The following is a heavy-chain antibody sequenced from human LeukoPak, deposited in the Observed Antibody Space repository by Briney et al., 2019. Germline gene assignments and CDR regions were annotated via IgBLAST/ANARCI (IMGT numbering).Heavy chain of an antibody. Sequence: GGSLRLSCAASGFTFSTYAMTWVRQAPGRGLEWVSTIRGSGGSTYYADSVKGRFTISRDISKNTVDLQMNNLRAEDTAVYYCARAFLDRAGLHQPRYFDLWGRGTLVTVSS. CDR2: IRGSGGST. D-gene: IGHD3-3*01. CDR1: GFTFSTYA. CDR3: ARAFLDRAGLHQPRYFDL. V-gene: IGHV3-23*01. J-gene: IGHJ2*01.